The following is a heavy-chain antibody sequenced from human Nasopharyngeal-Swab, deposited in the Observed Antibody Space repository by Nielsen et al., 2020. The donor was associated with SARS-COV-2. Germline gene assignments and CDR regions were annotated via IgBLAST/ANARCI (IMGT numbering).Heavy chain of an antibody. CDR3: AKDQSINWFDP. Sequence: WIRQPPGKGLEWVAAISYDGSNKYYADSVKGRFTISRDNSKNTLYLQMNSLRAEDTAVYHCAKDQSINWFDPWGQGTLVTVSS. D-gene: IGHD2-21*01. V-gene: IGHV3-30*18. CDR2: ISYDGSNK. J-gene: IGHJ5*02.